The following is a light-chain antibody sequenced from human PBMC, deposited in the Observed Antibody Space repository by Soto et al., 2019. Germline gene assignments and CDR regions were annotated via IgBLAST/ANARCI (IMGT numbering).Light chain of an antibody. CDR3: QQYNHWPPP. CDR1: QSVTSN. J-gene: IGKJ5*01. V-gene: IGKV3-15*01. Sequence: EIVMTQSPATLSVSPGERATLSCRASQSVTSNLAWHQQKPGQTPRLLIYGASTRATGIPARFSGGGSGTEFTLTISSLQSEDFAVSYCQQYNHWPPPFGQGTRLEIK. CDR2: GAS.